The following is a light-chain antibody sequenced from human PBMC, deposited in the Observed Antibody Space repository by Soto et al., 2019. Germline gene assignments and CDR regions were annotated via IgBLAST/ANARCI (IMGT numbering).Light chain of an antibody. V-gene: IGLV1-51*02. CDR1: SSNIGNNY. Sequence: QSVLTQPPSVSAAPGQKVTITCSGGSSNIGNNYVSWYQQLPGTAPKLLIYENNQRPSAIPDRFSGSKSGTSATLGITGLQTGDEADYYCGSWDNTLSTGPGVFGGGTKLTVL. CDR2: ENN. J-gene: IGLJ3*02. CDR3: GSWDNTLSTGPGV.